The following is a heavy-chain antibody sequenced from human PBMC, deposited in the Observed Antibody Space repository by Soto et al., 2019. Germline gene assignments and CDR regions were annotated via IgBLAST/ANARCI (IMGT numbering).Heavy chain of an antibody. J-gene: IGHJ6*02. CDR2: IISIFGTT. CDR3: ATPLAYAMRGWDGLDV. V-gene: IGHV1-69*01. D-gene: IGHD2-8*01. CDR1: GGTFSSYV. Sequence: QVQLVQSGAEVQKPGSSVKVSCKASGGTFSSYVIGWVRQAPGQGLEWMGGIISIFGTTHYAQRFQGRVTITAAESPSTAYMELSSLRSEDTAVYYCATPLAYAMRGWDGLDVWGQGTTVTVSS.